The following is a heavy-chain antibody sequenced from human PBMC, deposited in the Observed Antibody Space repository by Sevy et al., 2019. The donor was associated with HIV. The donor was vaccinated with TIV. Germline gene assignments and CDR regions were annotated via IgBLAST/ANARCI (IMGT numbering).Heavy chain of an antibody. CDR2: ISTTSTYV. CDR1: GFTFSSYT. Sequence: GGSLRLSCAASGFTFSSYTMNRVRQAPGKGLDWVSSISTTSTYVYYADSVKGRFTISRDNAKNSLYLQVNSLRAEDTAVYYCARDSGEGYYAMDVWGQGTTVTVSS. CDR3: ARDSGEGYYAMDV. J-gene: IGHJ6*02. V-gene: IGHV3-21*01. D-gene: IGHD3-10*01.